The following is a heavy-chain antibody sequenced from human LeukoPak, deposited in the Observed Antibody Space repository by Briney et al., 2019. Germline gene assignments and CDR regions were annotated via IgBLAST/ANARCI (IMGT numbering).Heavy chain of an antibody. CDR1: GFTFSSYE. CDR2: ISSSSSTI. CDR3: ARDLMEKRGYHYYYYMDV. Sequence: GGSLRLSCAASGFTFSSYEMNWVRQAPGKGLEWVSYISSSSSTIYYADSVKGRFTISRDNAKNSLYLQMNSLRAEDTAVYYCARDLMEKRGYHYYYYMDVWGKGTTVTVSS. D-gene: IGHD1-1*01. V-gene: IGHV3-48*03. J-gene: IGHJ6*03.